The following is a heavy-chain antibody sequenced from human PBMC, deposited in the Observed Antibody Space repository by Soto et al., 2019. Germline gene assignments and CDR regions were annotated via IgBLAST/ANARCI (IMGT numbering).Heavy chain of an antibody. V-gene: IGHV3-64*01. CDR2: ITSSGGNT. CDR3: SNRFPFCYGMDV. CDR1: GFTFSSYA. Sequence: EVQLVESGGGLVQPGGSLRLSCAASGFTFSSYAMHWVRQAPGKGLEYVSAITSSGGNTDYASSVKGRFTISRDNSKNTVYLKKGSLRAEDMVGYYLSNRFPFCYGMDVWGQGTTVTVSS. D-gene: IGHD3-3*01. J-gene: IGHJ6*02.